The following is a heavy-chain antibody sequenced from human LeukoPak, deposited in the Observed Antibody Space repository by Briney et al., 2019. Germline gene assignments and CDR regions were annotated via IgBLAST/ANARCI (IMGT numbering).Heavy chain of an antibody. CDR2: ISGSGGST. J-gene: IGHJ3*02. D-gene: IGHD3-10*01. CDR3: AKDTSWFRNRAFDI. Sequence: GGTLRLSCAASGFTFSSYGMSWVRQAPGKGLEWVSAISGSGGSTYYADSVKGRFTISRDNSKNTLYLQMNSLRAEDTAVYYCAKDTSWFRNRAFDIWGQGTMVTVSS. V-gene: IGHV3-23*01. CDR1: GFTFSSYG.